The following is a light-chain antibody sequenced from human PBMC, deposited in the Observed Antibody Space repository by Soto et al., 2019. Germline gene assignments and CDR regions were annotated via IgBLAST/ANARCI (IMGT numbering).Light chain of an antibody. CDR2: GAA. V-gene: IGKV3-20*01. Sequence: VVLTQSAATLSLSPGEPATLSCRASRDVYINALAWYQQKPGRTPTLLIYGAATRATGIPDRFSATGSGTEFSLAISSVQPENCALYYCQQYGDSPFTFGPGTRVEI. J-gene: IGKJ3*01. CDR3: QQYGDSPFT. CDR1: RDVYINA.